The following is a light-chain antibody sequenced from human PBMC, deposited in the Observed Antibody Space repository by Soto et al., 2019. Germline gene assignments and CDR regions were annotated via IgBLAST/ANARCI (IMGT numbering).Light chain of an antibody. J-gene: IGLJ1*01. CDR1: SGDVGGYNY. CDR2: EVS. CDR3: TSHAGSNNYV. Sequence: QSALTQPPSASGSPGKSVTISCTGTSGDVGGYNYVSWYQQHPGKAPKLIISEVSKRPSGVPDRFSGSKSGNTASLTVSGLQAEDEADYYCTSHAGSNNYVFGTGTKVPVL. V-gene: IGLV2-8*01.